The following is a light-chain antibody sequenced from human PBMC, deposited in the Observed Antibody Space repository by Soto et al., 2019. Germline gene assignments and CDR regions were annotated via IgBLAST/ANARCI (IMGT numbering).Light chain of an antibody. J-gene: IGLJ2*01. V-gene: IGLV2-11*01. Sequence: QSALTQPRSVSGSPGQSVTISCTGSSSDVGGYDFVSWYQQHPGKAPKLMISDVSERPSGVPDRFSGSKSGNTASLTISGLQAEDEAEYFCCSYTGTYTVIFGGGTQLTVL. CDR3: CSYTGTYTVI. CDR1: SSDVGGYDF. CDR2: DVS.